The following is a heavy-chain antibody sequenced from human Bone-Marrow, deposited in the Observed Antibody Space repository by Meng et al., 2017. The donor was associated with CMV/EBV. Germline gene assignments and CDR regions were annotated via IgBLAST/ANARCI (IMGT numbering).Heavy chain of an antibody. V-gene: IGHV1-8*03. J-gene: IGHJ6*04. CDR2: INSNTGDT. Sequence: ASVKVSCKASGYTFSNYDINWVRQAPGQGLDWMGWINSNTGDTGYAQKFQGRVTITRNTSTNTVYMDLSSLRFEDTAVYYCARGPPYCTSTRCFPYYYNGLDVWGKG. CDR1: GYTFSNYD. CDR3: ARGPPYCTSTRCFPYYYNGLDV. D-gene: IGHD2-2*01.